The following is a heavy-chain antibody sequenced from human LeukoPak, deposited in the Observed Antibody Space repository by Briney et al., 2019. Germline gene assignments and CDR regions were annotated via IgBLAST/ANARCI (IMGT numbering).Heavy chain of an antibody. J-gene: IGHJ4*02. D-gene: IGHD5-18*01. CDR2: ISYDGSNK. CDR3: AKDTWIQLWHFFEY. Sequence: GRSLKLSCAASGFTFSNYGMHRVRQAPGKGLEWVAVISYDGSNKYYADSVKGRFTISRDNSKNTLYLQMNSLRAEDTAVYYCAKDTWIQLWHFFEYWGQGTLVTVSS. V-gene: IGHV3-30*18. CDR1: GFTFSNYG.